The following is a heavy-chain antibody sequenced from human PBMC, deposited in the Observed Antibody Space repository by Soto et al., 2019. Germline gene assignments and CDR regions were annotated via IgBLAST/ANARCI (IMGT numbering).Heavy chain of an antibody. Sequence: PGESLKISCKGSGYSFTSYWISWVRQMPGKGLEWMGRIDPSDSYTNYSPSFQGHVTISADKSISTAYLQWSSLKASDTAMYYCARLKGKDCSGGSCYWGYYYYGMDVWGQGTTVTVS. CDR3: ARLKGKDCSGGSCYWGYYYYGMDV. CDR2: IDPSDSYT. D-gene: IGHD2-15*01. CDR1: GYSFTSYW. J-gene: IGHJ6*02. V-gene: IGHV5-10-1*01.